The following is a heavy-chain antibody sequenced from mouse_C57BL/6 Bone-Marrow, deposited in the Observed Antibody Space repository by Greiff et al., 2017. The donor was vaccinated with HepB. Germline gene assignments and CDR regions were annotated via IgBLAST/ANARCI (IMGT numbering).Heavy chain of an antibody. CDR1: GFTFSDYY. Sequence: DVQLVESGGGLVQPGGSLKLSCAASGFTFSDYYMYWVRQTPEKRLEWVAYISNGGGSTYYPDTVKGRFTISRDNAKNTLYLQMSRLKSEDTAMYYCARAGFYAMDYWGQGTSVTVSS. CDR3: ARAGFYAMDY. CDR2: ISNGGGST. V-gene: IGHV5-12*01. J-gene: IGHJ4*01.